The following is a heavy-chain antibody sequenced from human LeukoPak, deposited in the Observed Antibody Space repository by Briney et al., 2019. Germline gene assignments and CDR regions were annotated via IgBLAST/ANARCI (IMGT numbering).Heavy chain of an antibody. CDR2: IRYDGSNK. J-gene: IGHJ6*03. CDR1: GFTFSTYG. CDR3: AKDGGTHGEYYSYYMDV. D-gene: IGHD2-15*01. Sequence: PGGSLRLSCAASGFTFSTYGMHWVRQAPGKGLEWVAFIRYDGSNKYADSVKGRFTISRDNSKNTLFLQMNSLRAEDTAVYCCAKDGGTHGEYYSYYMDVWGKGTTVTVSS. V-gene: IGHV3-30*02.